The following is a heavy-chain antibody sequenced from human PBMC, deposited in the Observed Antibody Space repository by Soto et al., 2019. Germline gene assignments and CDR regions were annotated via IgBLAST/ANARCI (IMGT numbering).Heavy chain of an antibody. CDR2: ISYDGSNK. CDR1: GFTFSSYA. V-gene: IGHV3-30-3*01. J-gene: IGHJ6*02. Sequence: GGSLRLSCAASGFTFSSYAMHWVRQAPGKGLEWVAVISYDGSNKYYADSVKGRFTISRDNSKNTLYLQMNSLRAEDTAVYYCARVGRELTTYYYYYGMDVWGQGTTVTVSS. D-gene: IGHD1-26*01. CDR3: ARVGRELTTYYYYYGMDV.